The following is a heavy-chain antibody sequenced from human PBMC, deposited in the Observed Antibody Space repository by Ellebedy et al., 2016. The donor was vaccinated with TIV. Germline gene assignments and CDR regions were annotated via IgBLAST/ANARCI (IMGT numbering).Heavy chain of an antibody. CDR3: ARGGYRSFDY. CDR2: ISYSGST. J-gene: IGHJ4*02. Sequence: MPGGSLRLSCTVSGGSISSYYWSWIRQPPGKGLEWIGYISYSGSTNYNPSLKSRVSISVDTSKNQFSLKLSSVTAADTAVYYCARGGYRSFDYWGQGTLVTVSS. CDR1: GGSISSYY. V-gene: IGHV4-59*08. D-gene: IGHD5-18*01.